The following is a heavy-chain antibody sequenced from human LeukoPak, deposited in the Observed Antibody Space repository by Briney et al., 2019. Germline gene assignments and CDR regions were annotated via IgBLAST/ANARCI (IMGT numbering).Heavy chain of an antibody. Sequence: GESLKISCKGSGYNFTSYWIGWVRQMPGKGLEWMGIIYPGDSDTRYSPSFQGQVTISADKSISTAYLQWSTLRASDTAIYYCARHSYDSSDFHYMDVWGKGTTVTISS. J-gene: IGHJ6*03. CDR3: ARHSYDSSDFHYMDV. V-gene: IGHV5-51*01. D-gene: IGHD3-22*01. CDR1: GYNFTSYW. CDR2: IYPGDSDT.